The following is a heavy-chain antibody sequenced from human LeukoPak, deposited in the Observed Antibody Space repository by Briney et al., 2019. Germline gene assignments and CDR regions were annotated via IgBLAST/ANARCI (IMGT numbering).Heavy chain of an antibody. CDR3: ATAYVGHDRGHWFDP. D-gene: IGHD1-1*01. V-gene: IGHV1-8*02. Sequence: ASVKVSCKASGYTFTSYDINWVRQATGQGLEWMGWMNPNSGNTGYAQKFQGRVTMTRDMSTSTAYMELSSLRSEDTAVYYCATAYVGHDRGHWFDPWGQGTLVTVSS. CDR2: MNPNSGNT. J-gene: IGHJ5*02. CDR1: GYTFTSYD.